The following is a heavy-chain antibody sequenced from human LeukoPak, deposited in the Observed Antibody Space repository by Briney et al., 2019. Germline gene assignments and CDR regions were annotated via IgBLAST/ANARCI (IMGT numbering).Heavy chain of an antibody. V-gene: IGHV3-23*01. Sequence: GGSLRLSCVASGFSFSNYAMTWVRQAPGKGLEWVSGIRSSGGSTYYADSVRGRFTISRDNFKNTLDVQMSSLGVEDTAIYYCARTGVGGGYRFDYWGQGTLVTVSS. CDR3: ARTGVGGGYRFDY. D-gene: IGHD1-26*01. J-gene: IGHJ4*02. CDR1: GFSFSNYA. CDR2: IRSSGGST.